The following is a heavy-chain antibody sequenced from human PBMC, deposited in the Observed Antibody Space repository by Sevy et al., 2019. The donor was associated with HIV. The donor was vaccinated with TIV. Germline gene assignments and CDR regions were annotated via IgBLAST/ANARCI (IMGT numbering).Heavy chain of an antibody. Sequence: GGSLRLSCAASGFSFSNYGMHWVRQAPGKGLEWVALIWYDGSSKYYADSVKGRLTISRDNSKNTLSLQMNSLRAEDTAVYYCARGADYFDSSGANFEYWGQGTLVTVS. V-gene: IGHV3-33*01. CDR3: ARGADYFDSSGANFEY. J-gene: IGHJ4*02. CDR1: GFSFSNYG. CDR2: IWYDGSSK. D-gene: IGHD3-22*01.